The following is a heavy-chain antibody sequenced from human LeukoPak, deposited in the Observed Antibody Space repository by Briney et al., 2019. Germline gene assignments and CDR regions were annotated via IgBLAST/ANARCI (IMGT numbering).Heavy chain of an antibody. CDR2: IYHSGST. D-gene: IGHD3-22*01. CDR1: SGSISTGSYY. Sequence: SETLSLTCSVSSGSISTGSYYWAWIRQPPGKGLEWIGYIYHSGSTYYNPSLKSRVTISVDRSKNQFSLKLSSVTAADTAVYYCARALLTDDSSGYYGEFDYWGQGTLVTVSS. V-gene: IGHV4-30-2*01. J-gene: IGHJ4*02. CDR3: ARALLTDDSSGYYGEFDY.